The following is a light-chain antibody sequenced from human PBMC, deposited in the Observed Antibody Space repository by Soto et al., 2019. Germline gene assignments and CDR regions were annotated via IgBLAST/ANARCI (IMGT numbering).Light chain of an antibody. CDR1: SSDVGGYNY. CDR3: TSPAGSNNYV. Sequence: SALTQPPSASGSPGQSVTISCTGTSSDVGGYNYVSWYQQHPGKAPKLIISEVSKRPSGVPDRFSGSKSGNTASLTVSGLQAEDEADYYCTSPAGSNNYVFGTATKVTVL. V-gene: IGLV2-8*01. J-gene: IGLJ1*01. CDR2: EVS.